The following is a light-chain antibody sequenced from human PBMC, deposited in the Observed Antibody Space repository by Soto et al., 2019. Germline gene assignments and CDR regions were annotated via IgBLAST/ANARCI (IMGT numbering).Light chain of an antibody. V-gene: IGLV2-14*02. CDR1: TSDVGSYNL. J-gene: IGLJ1*01. Sequence: QSVLTQPASVSGSPGESIIISCTGTTSDVGSYNLVSWYQQYPGKAPKFMIYEVSNRPSGVSNRFSGSKSGNTASLTISGLRAEDEADYYCSSYTSSTTLVFGTGTKLTVL. CDR3: SSYTSSTTLV. CDR2: EVS.